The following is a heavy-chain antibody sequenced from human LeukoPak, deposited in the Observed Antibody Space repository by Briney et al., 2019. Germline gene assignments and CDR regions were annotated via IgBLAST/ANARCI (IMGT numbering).Heavy chain of an antibody. J-gene: IGHJ4*02. CDR3: AKNRERRYLDY. CDR2: ISPDGNYI. Sequence: GGSLRLSCAASGFTFSNFAMSWVRQTPGTGLAWLSAISPDGNYIYYADSVKGRFTTSRDNSKNTLYLQMNSLRAEDTAVYYCAKNRERRYLDYWGQGTLVTVSS. V-gene: IGHV3-23*01. CDR1: GFTFSNFA. D-gene: IGHD3-10*01.